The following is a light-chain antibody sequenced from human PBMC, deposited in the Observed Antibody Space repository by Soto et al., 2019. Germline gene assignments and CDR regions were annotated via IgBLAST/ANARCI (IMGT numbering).Light chain of an antibody. V-gene: IGKV1-5*01. Sequence: DIEMTQCPSTLSASEGDRVTITCWASQSIGSCLAWHQQKPGQAPSLLIYDGTDMATGVPARFSGSGSGTEFTLTISSLQSDDFDTYYCHRYNHWPLTFGRGTQVDIK. CDR2: DGT. J-gene: IGKJ4*01. CDR3: HRYNHWPLT. CDR1: QSIGSC.